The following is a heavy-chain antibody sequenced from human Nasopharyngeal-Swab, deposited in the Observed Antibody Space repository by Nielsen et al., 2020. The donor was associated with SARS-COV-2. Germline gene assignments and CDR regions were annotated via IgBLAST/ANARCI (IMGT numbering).Heavy chain of an antibody. D-gene: IGHD4-17*01. CDR2: TYYRSKWYN. CDR3: ARARGAYGDYYYYYYTDV. Sequence: TLSPTCGMSGVSVTSSSAAWNWIRQSPSRVLEWLGRTYYRSKWYNDYAVSVKSRITINPDTSKNQFSLHLNSVTPEDTAVYYCARARGAYGDYYYYYYTDVWGKGTTVTVSS. J-gene: IGHJ6*03. V-gene: IGHV6-1*01. CDR1: GVSVTSSSAA.